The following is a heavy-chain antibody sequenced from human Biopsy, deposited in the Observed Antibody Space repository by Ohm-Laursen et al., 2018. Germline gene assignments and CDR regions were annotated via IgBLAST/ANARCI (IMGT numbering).Heavy chain of an antibody. V-gene: IGHV2-5*02. J-gene: IGHJ1*01. CDR3: AHGFGGYFQH. D-gene: IGHD3-10*01. CDR1: GFSLTTTAAG. Sequence: TQTLTLTSALYGFSLTTTAAGVTWLLHPPGKALEGPAVVFWDDDKRYSSSLKNRVTITKDTSENQVILTVTNMDPVYTATYYCAHGFGGYFQHWGQGTLVTVSS. CDR2: VFWDDDK.